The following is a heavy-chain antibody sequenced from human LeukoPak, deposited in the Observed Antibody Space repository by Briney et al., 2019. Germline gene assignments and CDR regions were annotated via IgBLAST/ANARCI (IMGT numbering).Heavy chain of an antibody. Sequence: SETLFLTCAVYGGSFSGYYWSWIRQPPGKGLEWIGEIYHSGSTNYNPSLKSRVTISVDKSKNQFSLKLSSVTAADTAVYYCARYGSGWYSYFQHWGQGTLVTVSS. D-gene: IGHD6-19*01. J-gene: IGHJ1*01. CDR3: ARYGSGWYSYFQH. CDR1: GGSFSGYY. V-gene: IGHV4-34*01. CDR2: IYHSGST.